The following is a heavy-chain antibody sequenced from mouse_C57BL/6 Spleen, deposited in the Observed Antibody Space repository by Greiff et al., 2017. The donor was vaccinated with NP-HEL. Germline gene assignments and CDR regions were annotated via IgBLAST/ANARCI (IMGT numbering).Heavy chain of an antibody. CDR3: ARKGDYYGSSYVHYYAMDY. D-gene: IGHD1-1*01. CDR2: INPNYGTT. J-gene: IGHJ4*01. Sequence: VQLQQSGPELVKPGASVKISCKASGYSFTDYNMNWVKQSNGKSLEWIGVINPNYGTTSYNQKFKGKATLTVDQSSSTAYMQLNSLTSEDSAVYYCARKGDYYGSSYVHYYAMDYWGQGTSVTVSS. V-gene: IGHV1-39*01. CDR1: GYSFTDYN.